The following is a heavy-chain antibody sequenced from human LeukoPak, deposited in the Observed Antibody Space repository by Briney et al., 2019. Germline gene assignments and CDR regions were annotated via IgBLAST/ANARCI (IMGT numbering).Heavy chain of an antibody. CDR3: VKTYGYCSSTGCYVFDY. Sequence: GGSLRLSCSASGFTVSRYAMHWVRQAPGKGLEYVSGITSNGDTTYYADSVKGRFTISRDNSKNTLYLQMSSLRAEDRAVYYCVKTYGYCSSTGCYVFDYWGQGALVTVSS. J-gene: IGHJ4*02. CDR2: ITSNGDTT. V-gene: IGHV3-64D*09. D-gene: IGHD2-2*01. CDR1: GFTVSRYA.